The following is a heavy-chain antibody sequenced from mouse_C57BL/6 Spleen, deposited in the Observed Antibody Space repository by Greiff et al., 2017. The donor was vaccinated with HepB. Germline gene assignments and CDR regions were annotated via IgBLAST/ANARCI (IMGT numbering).Heavy chain of an antibody. V-gene: IGHV1-80*01. D-gene: IGHD1-1*01. Sequence: LQESGAELVKPGASVKISCKASGYAFSSYWMNWVKQRPGKGLEWVGQIYPGDGDTNYNGKFKGKATLTADKSSSTAYMQLSSLTSEDSAVYFCARFHYYYGSSYFYFDYWGQGTTLTVSS. J-gene: IGHJ2*01. CDR1: GYAFSSYW. CDR3: ARFHYYYGSSYFYFDY. CDR2: IYPGDGDT.